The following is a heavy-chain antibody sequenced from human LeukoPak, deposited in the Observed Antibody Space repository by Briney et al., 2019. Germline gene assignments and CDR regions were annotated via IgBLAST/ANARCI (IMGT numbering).Heavy chain of an antibody. Sequence: GGSLRLSCAASGFTFDDYAMHWVRQAPGKGLEWVSGISWNSGSIGYADSVKGRFTISRDNAKNSLYLQMNSLRGEDMALYYCAKARGRFLEWLQDWGQGTLVTVSS. CDR2: ISWNSGSI. CDR1: GFTFDDYA. CDR3: AKARGRFLEWLQD. D-gene: IGHD3-3*01. J-gene: IGHJ4*02. V-gene: IGHV3-9*03.